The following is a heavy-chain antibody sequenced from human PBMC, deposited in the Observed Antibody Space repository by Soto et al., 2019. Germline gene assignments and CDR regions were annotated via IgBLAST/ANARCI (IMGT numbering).Heavy chain of an antibody. V-gene: IGHV4-4*02. J-gene: IGHJ3*01. D-gene: IGHD3-16*01. Sequence: QVQLQESGPGLVKPSGTLSLTCAASSGSIFTTNWWSWVRQSPGRGLQWIGDSYHSGSPKYKPSLKIPVSISIDKSKDRFFLTLPSVTAADTAVYYCARTPGLSTAKFGGSYVFDVWGQGTMVTVSS. CDR1: SGSIFTTNW. CDR2: SYHSGSP. CDR3: ARTPGLSTAKFGGSYVFDV.